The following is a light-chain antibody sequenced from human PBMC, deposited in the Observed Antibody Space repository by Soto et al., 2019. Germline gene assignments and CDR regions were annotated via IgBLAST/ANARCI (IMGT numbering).Light chain of an antibody. CDR3: SSYAGSNNYV. CDR2: GAT. CDR1: SSDVGGYNY. Sequence: QSVLTQPPSASGSPGQSVTISCTGTSSDVGGYNYVSWYQQHPGKAPKLMIYGATKRPSGVPDRFSGSKSGNTASLTVSGLQAEDEADYYCSSYAGSNNYVFGTGTKGTVL. J-gene: IGLJ1*01. V-gene: IGLV2-8*01.